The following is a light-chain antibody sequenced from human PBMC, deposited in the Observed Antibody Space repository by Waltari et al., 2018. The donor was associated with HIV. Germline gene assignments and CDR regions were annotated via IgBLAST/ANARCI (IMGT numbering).Light chain of an antibody. CDR2: VYT. CDR1: RPNIGTNRD. J-gene: IGLJ2*01. V-gene: IGLV1-40*01. CDR3: QSYDSSLGVV. Sequence: QSVLTQPPSVSGAPGQRVTISCPGSRPNIGTNRDVNLYQQLPGTAPKLLIYVYTNRPSEIPDRFSGSKSGTSASLTITGLQAEDEADYYCQSYDSSLGVVFGGGTKLTVL.